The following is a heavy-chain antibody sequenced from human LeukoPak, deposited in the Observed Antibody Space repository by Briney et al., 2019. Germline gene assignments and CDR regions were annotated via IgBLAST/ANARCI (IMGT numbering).Heavy chain of an antibody. V-gene: IGHV3-74*01. J-gene: IGHJ5*02. CDR2: INTDGGST. CDR1: GFTFSNYW. CDR3: VFGYYYDSGSQYNWFDT. D-gene: IGHD3-10*01. Sequence: RPGGSLRLSCAASGFTFSNYWMHWVRQAPGKGLVLVSRINTDGGSTTYADSVKGRFTISRDNAKNTLYLQMNSLRAEDTAVYYCVFGYYYDSGSQYNWFDTWGQGTLVTVSS.